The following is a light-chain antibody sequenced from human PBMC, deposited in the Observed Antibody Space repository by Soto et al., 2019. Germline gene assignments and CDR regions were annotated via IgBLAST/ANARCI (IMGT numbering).Light chain of an antibody. Sequence: QSALTQPPSASGSPGQSVAISCTGTSSDVGGYNYVSWYQQHPGKAPKLMIYKVNKRPSGVPDRFSGSKSGNTASLTVSGLQAEDEADYYCQSYDSTLDARYVFGTGTKVTVL. V-gene: IGLV2-8*01. J-gene: IGLJ1*01. CDR1: SSDVGGYNY. CDR2: KVN. CDR3: QSYDSTLDARYV.